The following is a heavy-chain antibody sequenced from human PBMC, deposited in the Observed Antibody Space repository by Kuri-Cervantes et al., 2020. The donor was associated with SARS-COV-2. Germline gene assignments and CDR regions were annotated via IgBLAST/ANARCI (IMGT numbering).Heavy chain of an antibody. CDR1: GGSISSYY. CDR2: ISYSGNT. J-gene: IGHJ6*03. D-gene: IGHD3-10*01. Sequence: ESLKISCTVSGGSISSYYWSWIRQPPGKGLEWIGYISYSGNTNYNPSPKSRVTISVDTSKNQFSLRLSSVTAADTAVYYCATGAANSYMDVWGRGTTVTVSS. CDR3: ATGAANSYMDV. V-gene: IGHV4-59*01.